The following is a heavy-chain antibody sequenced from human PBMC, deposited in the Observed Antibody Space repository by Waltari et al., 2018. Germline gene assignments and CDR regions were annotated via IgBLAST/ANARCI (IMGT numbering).Heavy chain of an antibody. D-gene: IGHD1-26*01. V-gene: IGHV1-8*01. CDR1: GYAFTDYD. J-gene: IGHJ4*02. CDR2: MNPYKDNT. Sequence: QVQLVQSGAELRKPGASVKVSCKASGYAFTDYDLSWVRQASGQGLQWMGGMNPYKDNTGYSHNVQGRVAMTANTSISTVYMELSSLRPEDTAVYFCATRIELTLGGFDHWGQGTLVTVSS. CDR3: ATRIELTLGGFDH.